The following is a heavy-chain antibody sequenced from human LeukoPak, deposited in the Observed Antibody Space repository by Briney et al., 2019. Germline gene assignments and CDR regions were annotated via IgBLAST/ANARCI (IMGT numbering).Heavy chain of an antibody. CDR3: ARVEIAAAEGAFDI. CDR1: GFTFSSYS. D-gene: IGHD6-13*01. CDR2: ISSSSSYI. V-gene: IGHV3-21*01. J-gene: IGHJ3*02. Sequence: GGSLRLSCAASGFTFSSYSMNWVRQAPGKGLEWVSSISSSSSYIYYADSVKGRFTISRDNAKNSLYLQMNSPRAEDTAVYYCARVEIAAAEGAFDIWGQGTMVTVSS.